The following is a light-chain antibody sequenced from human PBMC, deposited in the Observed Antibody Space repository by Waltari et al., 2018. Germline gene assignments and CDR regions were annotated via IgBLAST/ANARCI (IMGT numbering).Light chain of an antibody. CDR1: ATSVGGHHP. J-gene: IGLJ1*01. Sequence: QSALTQPAPVSGSPGQSITISCTGPATSVGGHHPVSWSPQHTGTAPKVIIYDVTARASGVSDRFSGSKSGNTASLTISGLQSEDEGDYYCSSYTHIATLPYVFGSGTKVTVL. CDR2: DVT. V-gene: IGLV2-14*03. CDR3: SSYTHIATLPYV.